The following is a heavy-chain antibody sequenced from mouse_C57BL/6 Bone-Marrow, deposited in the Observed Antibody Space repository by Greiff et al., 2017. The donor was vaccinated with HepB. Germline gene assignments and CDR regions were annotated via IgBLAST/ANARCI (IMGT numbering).Heavy chain of an antibody. J-gene: IGHJ2*01. CDR1: GYAFSSSW. CDR2: IYPGDGDT. Sequence: QVQLKQSGPELVKPGASVKISCKASGYAFSSSWMNWVKQRPGKGLEWIGRIYPGDGDTNYNGKFKGKATLTADKSSSTAYMQLSSLTSEDSAVYFCARRGLLLFDYWGQGTTLTVSS. CDR3: ARRGLLLFDY. D-gene: IGHD2-3*01. V-gene: IGHV1-82*01.